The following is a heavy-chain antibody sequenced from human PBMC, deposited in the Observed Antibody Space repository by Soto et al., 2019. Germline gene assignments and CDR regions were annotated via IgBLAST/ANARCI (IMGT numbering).Heavy chain of an antibody. CDR2: TRNKANSHTT. CDR3: ASATTLTDY. CDR1: GFTFSDHY. D-gene: IGHD4-17*01. Sequence: GSLRLSCAASGFTFSDHYMDWVRQAPGKGLEWVGRTRNKANSHTTEYAASVKGRFTISRDDSKNSLYLQMNSLKVEDTAVYYCASATTLTDYWGQGALVTVSS. J-gene: IGHJ4*02. V-gene: IGHV3-72*01.